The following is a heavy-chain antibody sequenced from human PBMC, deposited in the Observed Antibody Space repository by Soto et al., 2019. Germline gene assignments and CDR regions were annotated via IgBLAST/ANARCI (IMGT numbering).Heavy chain of an antibody. CDR2: IRIHTDDT. J-gene: IGHJ4*02. CDR1: GYTFSNYG. D-gene: IGHD1-1*01. V-gene: IGHV1-18*04. CDR3: ARRSGTTIFDY. Sequence: QVQLVQSGAEVQKPGASVKVSCKASGYTFSNYGIGWVRQAPGQGLEWMGWIRIHTDDTHYAQKFQGRVTMTADTSTTTAYMDLSNLTSDDTAVYFCARRSGTTIFDYWGPGTLVIVSS.